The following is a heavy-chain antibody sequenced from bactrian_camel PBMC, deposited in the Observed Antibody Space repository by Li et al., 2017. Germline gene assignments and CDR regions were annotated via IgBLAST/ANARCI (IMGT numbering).Heavy chain of an antibody. CDR2: IYTTGSGND. J-gene: IGHJ4*01. V-gene: IGHV3S31*01. D-gene: IGHD1*01. CDR3: AADEYNLGLARSYTY. CDR1: GYSVSNNC. Sequence: DVQLVESGGGSVQAGGSLRLSCVASGYSVSNNCMAWVRQAPGKEREGVAWIYTTGSGNDYYDDSVKGRFTISQDRAKNTLYLQMNSLKPEDTAMYYCAADEYNLGLARSYTYWGQGTQVTVS.